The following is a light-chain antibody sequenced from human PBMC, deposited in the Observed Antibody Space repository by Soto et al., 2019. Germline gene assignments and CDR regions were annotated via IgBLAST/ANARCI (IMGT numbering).Light chain of an antibody. V-gene: IGKV1-39*01. CDR2: AAS. CDR3: QQSYSTPFT. J-gene: IGKJ3*01. Sequence: DIPMTQSPSSLSASVGDSVTITCRASQRVSTYLNWYQQKPGKAPKLLVYAASTLERGVPSRFSGSGSGTDFALTIRSLQPEDFATYYCQQSYSTPFTFGPGTKVDIK. CDR1: QRVSTY.